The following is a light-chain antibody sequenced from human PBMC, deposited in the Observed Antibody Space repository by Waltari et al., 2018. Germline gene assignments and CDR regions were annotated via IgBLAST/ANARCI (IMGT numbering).Light chain of an antibody. Sequence: EIVMTQSPATLSVSPGERATLSCRTSQSVDRDLAWYQQKPGQAPSLLIYGASTRATGVPLRFSGSGSGTEFTLTISSLQSEDLAIYHCQQYNKWPPTFGGGTKVEIK. V-gene: IGKV3-15*01. J-gene: IGKJ4*01. CDR2: GAS. CDR3: QQYNKWPPT. CDR1: QSVDRD.